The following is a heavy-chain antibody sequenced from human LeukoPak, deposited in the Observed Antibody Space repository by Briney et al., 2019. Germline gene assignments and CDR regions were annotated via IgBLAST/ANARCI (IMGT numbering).Heavy chain of an antibody. Sequence: GGSLRLSCAASGFAFSNYAMSWVRQAPGMGPEWVSAISGSGGSTYYPDSVKGRFTISRDNSKNTLYLQMNSLRAEDTAVYYCANGLLIFSPDYWGQGTLVTVSS. J-gene: IGHJ4*02. CDR2: ISGSGGST. D-gene: IGHD2-8*01. V-gene: IGHV3-23*01. CDR1: GFAFSNYA. CDR3: ANGLLIFSPDY.